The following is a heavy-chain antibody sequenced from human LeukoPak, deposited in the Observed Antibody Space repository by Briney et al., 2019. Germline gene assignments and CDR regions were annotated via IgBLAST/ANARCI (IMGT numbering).Heavy chain of an antibody. V-gene: IGHV3-11*06. CDR3: ARVYDSSGYYPFFDY. J-gene: IGHJ4*02. D-gene: IGHD3-22*01. Sequence: GGSLRLSCAASGFTFSDYYMSWIRQAPGKGPEWVSYISSSSSYTNYADSVKGRFTISRDNAKNSLYLQMNSLRAEDTAVYYCARVYDSSGYYPFFDYWGQGTLVTVSS. CDR2: ISSSSSYT. CDR1: GFTFSDYY.